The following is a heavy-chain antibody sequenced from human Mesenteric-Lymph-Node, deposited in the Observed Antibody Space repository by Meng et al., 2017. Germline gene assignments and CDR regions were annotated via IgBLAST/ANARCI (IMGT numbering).Heavy chain of an antibody. CDR2: INPNTGGT. J-gene: IGHJ4*02. Sequence: ASVKVSCKASGYTFTGHYIHWMRQAPGQGLEWMGWINPNTGGTHYAQKFQGRVTMTRDTSISAAYMELGRLRSDDTAVYFCARVPTGSGNFFSYYFDSWGQGTLVTVSS. CDR1: GYTFTGHY. CDR3: ARVPTGSGNFFSYYFDS. D-gene: IGHD3-10*01. V-gene: IGHV1-2*02.